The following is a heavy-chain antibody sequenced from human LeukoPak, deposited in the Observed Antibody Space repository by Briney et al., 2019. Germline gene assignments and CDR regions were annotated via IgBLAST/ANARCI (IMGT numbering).Heavy chain of an antibody. J-gene: IGHJ4*02. V-gene: IGHV4-59*12. D-gene: IGHD3-10*01. CDR2: IYYSGST. CDR3: AREYGSGSYSTHFDY. Sequence: SETLSLTCTVSGGSISSYYWSWIRQPPEKGLEWIGYIYYSGSTNYNPSLKSRVTISVDTSKNQFSLKLSSVTAADTAVYYCAREYGSGSYSTHFDYWGQGTLVTVSS. CDR1: GGSISSYY.